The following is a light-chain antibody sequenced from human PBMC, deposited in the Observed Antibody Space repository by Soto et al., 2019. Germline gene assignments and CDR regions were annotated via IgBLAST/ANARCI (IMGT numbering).Light chain of an antibody. CDR1: QSVSSK. Sequence: EIVMTQSPATLSVSPGERATLSCRASQSVSSKLAWYQQKPGQAPRLLIHGASTRATGIPARFSGSGSGTDFTLTISSLEPEDFAVYYCQQRSNWPRITFGQGTRLEIK. V-gene: IGKV3-15*01. CDR3: QQRSNWPRIT. CDR2: GAS. J-gene: IGKJ5*01.